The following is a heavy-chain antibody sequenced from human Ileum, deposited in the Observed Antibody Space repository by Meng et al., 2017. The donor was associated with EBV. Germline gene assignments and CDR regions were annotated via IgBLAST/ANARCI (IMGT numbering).Heavy chain of an antibody. CDR3: ARHHHSPTFDY. CDR1: GGSISSSSYY. V-gene: IGHV4-39*01. D-gene: IGHD1-14*01. J-gene: IGHJ4*02. Sequence: QLQLQESGPGLGKPSDALSRTCTVSGGSISSSSYYWAWIRQPPGEGLEWIGSVVYSGTTYYTSSLKSRVSISVDTSKNQFSLKLSSVTAADTAVYYCARHHHSPTFDYWGQGTLVTVSS. CDR2: VVYSGTT.